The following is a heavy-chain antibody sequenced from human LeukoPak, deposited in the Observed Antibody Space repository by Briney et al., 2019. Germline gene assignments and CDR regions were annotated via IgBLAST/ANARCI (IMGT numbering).Heavy chain of an antibody. CDR1: GFTFSSYA. CDR3: ANAGYSSWDVDY. CDR2: ISGSGGST. D-gene: IGHD6-19*01. V-gene: IGHV3-23*01. Sequence: GGSLRLSCAASGFTFSSYAMSWVRQAPGKGLEWVSAISGSGGSTYYADSAKGRFTISRDNSKNTLYLQMNSLRAEDTAVYYCANAGYSSWDVDYWGQGTLVTVSS. J-gene: IGHJ4*02.